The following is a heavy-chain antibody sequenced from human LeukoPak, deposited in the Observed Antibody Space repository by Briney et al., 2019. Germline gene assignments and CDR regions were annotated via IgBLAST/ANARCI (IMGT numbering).Heavy chain of an antibody. J-gene: IGHJ6*03. V-gene: IGHV3-9*01. Sequence: GGSLRLSCAASGFTFDDYAMHWVRQAPGKGLEWVSGISWNSGSIGYADSVKGRFTISRDNAKNSLYLQMNSLRAEDTALYYCAKEGIAAAGNSPYYYYYMDVWGKGTTVTISS. CDR3: AKEGIAAAGNSPYYYYYMDV. CDR2: ISWNSGSI. CDR1: GFTFDDYA. D-gene: IGHD6-13*01.